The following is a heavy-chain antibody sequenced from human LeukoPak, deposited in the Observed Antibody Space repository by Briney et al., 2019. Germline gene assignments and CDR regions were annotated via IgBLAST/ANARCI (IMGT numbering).Heavy chain of an antibody. Sequence: GGSLRPSCAASGFTFSSYSMNWVRQAPGKGLEWVSYISSSSSTIYYADSVKGRFTISRDNAKNSLYLQMNSLRAEDTAVYYCARGGPRYCSSTSCYGDYWGQGTLVTVSS. D-gene: IGHD2-2*01. CDR2: ISSSSSTI. CDR3: ARGGPRYCSSTSCYGDY. J-gene: IGHJ4*02. CDR1: GFTFSSYS. V-gene: IGHV3-48*04.